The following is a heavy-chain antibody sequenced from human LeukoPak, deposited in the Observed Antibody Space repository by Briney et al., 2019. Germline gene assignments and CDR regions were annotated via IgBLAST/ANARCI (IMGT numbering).Heavy chain of an antibody. D-gene: IGHD2-2*01. CDR3: ARIVVVPAAKEDAFDI. J-gene: IGHJ4*02. V-gene: IGHV1-69*13. CDR1: GGTFSSYA. CDR2: IIPIFGTA. Sequence: SVKVSCKASGGTFSSYAISWVRQAPGQGLEWMGGIIPIFGTANYAQKFQGRVTITADESTSTAYMELSSLRSEDTAVYYCARIVVVPAAKEDAFDIWGQGTLVTVSS.